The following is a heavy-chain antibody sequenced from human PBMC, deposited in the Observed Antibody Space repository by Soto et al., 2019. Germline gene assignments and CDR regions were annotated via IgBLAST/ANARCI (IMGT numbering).Heavy chain of an antibody. Sequence: HVTLKESGPVLVNPTETLTLTCTVSGFSLSNDKVGVSWIRQPPGKALEWLAHIFSNDEKYYRTSLKSRLTTSEDTSKSQVVRNMTNVDPVDTATYYCARILSGRSVAGGYFYMDVWGKGTTVTVSS. J-gene: IGHJ6*03. D-gene: IGHD6-19*01. V-gene: IGHV2-26*01. CDR2: IFSNDEK. CDR3: ARILSGRSVAGGYFYMDV. CDR1: GFSLSNDKVG.